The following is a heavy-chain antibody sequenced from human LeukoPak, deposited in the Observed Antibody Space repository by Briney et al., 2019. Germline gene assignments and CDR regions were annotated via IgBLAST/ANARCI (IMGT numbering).Heavy chain of an antibody. D-gene: IGHD5-12*01. J-gene: IGHJ6*02. CDR1: GGSLSSYY. CDR2: IYYSGST. Sequence: SETLSLTCTVSGGSLSSYYWSWIRQPPGKGLEWIGYIYYSGSTNYDPSLKSRVTISVDTSKNQFSLKLSSVTAADTAVYYCARRLGYDQAYYYYGMDVWGQGTTVTVSS. V-gene: IGHV4-59*08. CDR3: ARRLGYDQAYYYYGMDV.